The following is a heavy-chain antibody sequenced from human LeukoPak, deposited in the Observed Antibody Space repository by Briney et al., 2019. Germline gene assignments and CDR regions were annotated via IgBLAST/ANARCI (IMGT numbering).Heavy chain of an antibody. CDR1: GGTFGSYA. D-gene: IGHD3-22*01. CDR3: ARGTYDSSGYYYNYYMDV. V-gene: IGHV1-69*06. Sequence: ASVKVSCKASGGTFGSYAISWVRQAPGQGLEWMGGIIPIFGTANYAQKFQGRVTITADKSTSTAYMELSSLRSEDTAVYYCARGTYDSSGYYYNYYMDVWGKGTTVTVSS. J-gene: IGHJ6*03. CDR2: IIPIFGTA.